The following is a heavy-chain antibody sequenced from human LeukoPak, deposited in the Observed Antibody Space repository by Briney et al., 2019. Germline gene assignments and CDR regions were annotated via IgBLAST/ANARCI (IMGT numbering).Heavy chain of an antibody. CDR3: ARGPTTVTSPHFDY. CDR2: VSTSGTTI. V-gene: IGHV3-11*01. Sequence: GGSLRLSCAASGFTFSDYYMSWIRQAPGKGLEWFSYVSTSGTTIYYADSVKGRFTISRDNAKNSLYLQVNSPRAEDTAVYYCARGPTTVTSPHFDYWGQGTLVTVSS. J-gene: IGHJ4*02. CDR1: GFTFSDYY. D-gene: IGHD4-17*01.